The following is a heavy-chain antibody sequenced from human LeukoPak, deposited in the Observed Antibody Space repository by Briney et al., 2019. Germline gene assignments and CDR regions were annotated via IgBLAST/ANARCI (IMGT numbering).Heavy chain of an antibody. V-gene: IGHV3-23*01. D-gene: IGHD4-23*01. Sequence: PGGSLRLSCAASGFAFSNYGMNWVRQAPGKGLEWVSGITGSGGTTYYADSVKGRFTISRDNSKNTLYLQMNSPRAEDTAAYHCAKDGNLTRFENWGQGTLVTVSS. CDR3: AKDGNLTRFEN. CDR2: ITGSGGTT. J-gene: IGHJ4*02. CDR1: GFAFSNYG.